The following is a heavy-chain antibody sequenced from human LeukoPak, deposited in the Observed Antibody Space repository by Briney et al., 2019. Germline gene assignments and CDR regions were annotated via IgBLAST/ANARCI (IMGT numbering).Heavy chain of an antibody. J-gene: IGHJ4*02. Sequence: PGGSLRLSCAASGFTFSNFGMHWVRQAPGKGLEWVAVISYDGKNEYYTDSVKGRFTISRDNAKNTLYLQMNSLRAEDTAVYYCARDGRWEKTPSCWGQGTLVTVSS. CDR3: ARDGRWEKTPSC. CDR2: ISYDGKNE. CDR1: GFTFSNFG. D-gene: IGHD2-2*01. V-gene: IGHV3-30*03.